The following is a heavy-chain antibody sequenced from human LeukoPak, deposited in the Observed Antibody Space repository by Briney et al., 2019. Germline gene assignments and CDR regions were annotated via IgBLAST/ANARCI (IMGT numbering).Heavy chain of an antibody. CDR2: ISYDGSNK. D-gene: IGHD3-10*01. Sequence: GGSLRLSCGASGFTFSSYAMHWVRQAPGKGLEWVAVISYDGSNKYYADSVKGRFTISRDNSKNTLYLQTNSLRAEDTAVYYCARGVRGVIWYFDYWGQGTLVTVSS. J-gene: IGHJ4*02. CDR1: GFTFSSYA. V-gene: IGHV3-30-3*01. CDR3: ARGVRGVIWYFDY.